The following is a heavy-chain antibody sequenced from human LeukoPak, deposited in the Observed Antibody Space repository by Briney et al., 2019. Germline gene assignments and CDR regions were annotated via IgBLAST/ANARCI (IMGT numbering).Heavy chain of an antibody. CDR3: ARGLVEMATNAFDI. Sequence: ASVKVSCKASGGTFISYAISWVRQAPGQGLEWMGRIIPILGIANYAQKFQGRVTITADKSTSTAYMELSSLRSEDTAVYYCARGLVEMATNAFDIWGQGTMVTVSS. J-gene: IGHJ3*02. CDR1: GGTFISYA. CDR2: IIPILGIA. D-gene: IGHD5-24*01. V-gene: IGHV1-69*04.